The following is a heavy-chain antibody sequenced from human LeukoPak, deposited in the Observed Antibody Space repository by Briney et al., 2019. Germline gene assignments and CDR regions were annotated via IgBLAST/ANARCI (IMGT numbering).Heavy chain of an antibody. CDR1: GYTFTSYG. CDR3: ARVVWFGELFNYYGMDV. J-gene: IGHJ6*04. CDR2: ISAYNGNT. Sequence: ASVKVSCKASGYTFTSYGISWVRQAPGQGLEWMGWISAYNGNTNYAQKLQGGVTMTTDTSTSTAYMELRSLRSDDTAVYYCARVVWFGELFNYYGMDVWGKGTTVTVSS. V-gene: IGHV1-18*04. D-gene: IGHD3-10*01.